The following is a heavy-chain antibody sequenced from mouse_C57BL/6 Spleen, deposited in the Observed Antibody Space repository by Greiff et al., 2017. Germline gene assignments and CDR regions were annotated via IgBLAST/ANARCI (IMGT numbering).Heavy chain of an antibody. Sequence: VQLQQPGAELVKPGASVKLSCKASGYTFTSYWMHWVKQRPGQGLAWIGMIHPNSGSTNYNEKFKSKATLTVDKSSSTAYMQLSSLTSEDSAVYYCAYYYGSSYYAMDYWGQGTSVTVSS. V-gene: IGHV1-64*01. CDR3: AYYYGSSYYAMDY. CDR2: IHPNSGST. CDR1: GYTFTSYW. J-gene: IGHJ4*01. D-gene: IGHD1-1*01.